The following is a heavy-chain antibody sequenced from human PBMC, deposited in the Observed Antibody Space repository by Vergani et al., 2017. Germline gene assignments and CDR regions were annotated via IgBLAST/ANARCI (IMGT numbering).Heavy chain of an antibody. CDR1: GFTFSSYA. CDR3: ARTKTGYCSSTSCRTFDY. D-gene: IGHD2-2*01. CDR2: ISGSGGST. J-gene: IGHJ4*02. Sequence: EVQLLESGGGLVQPGGSLRLSCAASGFTFSSYAMSWVRQAPGKGLEWVSAISGSGGSTYYADSVKGRFTISRDNSKNTLYLQMNSLRAEDTALYYCARTKTGYCSSTSCRTFDYWGQGTLVTVSS. V-gene: IGHV3-23*01.